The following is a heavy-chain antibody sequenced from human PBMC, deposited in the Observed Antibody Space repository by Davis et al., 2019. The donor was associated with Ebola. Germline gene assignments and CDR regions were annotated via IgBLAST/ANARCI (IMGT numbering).Heavy chain of an antibody. D-gene: IGHD6-6*01. Sequence: AASVKVSCKASGGTFSSYAISWVRQAPGQGLEWMGGIIPIFGTANYAQKFQGRVTITADESTSTAYMELSSLRSEDTAVYYCAKDMAAIRQYYFDYWGQGTLVTVSS. CDR3: AKDMAAIRQYYFDY. V-gene: IGHV1-69*13. J-gene: IGHJ4*02. CDR2: IIPIFGTA. CDR1: GGTFSSYA.